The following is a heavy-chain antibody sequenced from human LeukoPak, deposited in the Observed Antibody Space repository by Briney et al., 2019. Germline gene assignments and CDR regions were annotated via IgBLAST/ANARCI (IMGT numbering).Heavy chain of an antibody. V-gene: IGHV3-23*01. D-gene: IGHD7-27*01. Sequence: GGSLRLSCAASGFTFSSYAMSWVRQAPGKGLEWVSSITGSGGDTFYADSVKGRFTISRDNSKNTLYLQMNSLRAEDTAVYYCARAAGDRIGYHDLWGRGTLVTVSS. J-gene: IGHJ2*01. CDR1: GFTFSSYA. CDR3: ARAAGDRIGYHDL. CDR2: ITGSGGDT.